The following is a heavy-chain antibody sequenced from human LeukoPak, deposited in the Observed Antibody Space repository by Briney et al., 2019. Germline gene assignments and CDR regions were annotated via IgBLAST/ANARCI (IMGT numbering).Heavy chain of an antibody. CDR2: INHSGST. Sequence: SETLSLTCAVYGGSFSGYYWSWIRQPPGKGLEWIGEINHSGSTNYNPSLKSRVTISVDTSKNQFSLKLSSVTAADTAVYYCARHLYSSGWYGDYWGQGTLVTVSS. D-gene: IGHD6-19*01. V-gene: IGHV4-34*01. CDR3: ARHLYSSGWYGDY. CDR1: GGSFSGYY. J-gene: IGHJ4*02.